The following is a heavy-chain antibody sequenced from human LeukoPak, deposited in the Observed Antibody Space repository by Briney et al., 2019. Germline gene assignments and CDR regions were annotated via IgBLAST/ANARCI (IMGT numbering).Heavy chain of an antibody. D-gene: IGHD5-18*01. V-gene: IGHV3-43*02. J-gene: IGHJ3*02. CDR2: ISGDGGST. CDR3: AKASGYSYALDAFDI. CDR1: GFTFDDYA. Sequence: GGSLRLSCAASGFTFDDYAMHWVRQAPGKGLEWVSLISGDGGSTYYADSVKGRFTISRDNSKSSLYLQMNSLRTEDTALYYCAKASGYSYALDAFDIWGQGTMVTVSS.